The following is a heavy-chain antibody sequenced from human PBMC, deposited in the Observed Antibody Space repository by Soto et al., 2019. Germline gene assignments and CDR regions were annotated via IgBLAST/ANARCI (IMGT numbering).Heavy chain of an antibody. Sequence: VQLEQSETEVRKPGSSVKLSCKTSGDSFNDYAISWVRQAPGQGLEWMGGIIPILNLVRYAEKFQGRVTIRRTDSPGTAYLEVTRFRSEDTATYYCATATESTPRGRLDGWGLGTTVSVSS. J-gene: IGHJ6*02. CDR1: GDSFNDYA. D-gene: IGHD3-10*01. CDR3: ATATESTPRGRLDG. CDR2: IIPILNLV. V-gene: IGHV1-69*01.